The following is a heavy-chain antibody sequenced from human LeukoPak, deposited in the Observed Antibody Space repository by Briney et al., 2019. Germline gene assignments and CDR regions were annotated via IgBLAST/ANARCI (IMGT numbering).Heavy chain of an antibody. CDR2: IRYDGSNK. CDR3: AKDEVLLES. D-gene: IGHD3-3*01. CDR1: GFTFSSYA. V-gene: IGHV3-30*02. Sequence: PGGSLGLSCAPPGFTFSSYAIPWSRRAPGKGLEWVAFIRYDGSNKYYADSVKGRFTISRDNSKNTLYLQMNSLRAEDTAVYYCAKDEVLLESWGQGTLVTVSS. J-gene: IGHJ5*02.